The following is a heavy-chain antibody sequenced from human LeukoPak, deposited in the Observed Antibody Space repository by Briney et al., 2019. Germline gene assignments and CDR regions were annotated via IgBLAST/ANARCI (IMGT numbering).Heavy chain of an antibody. Sequence: GGSLRLSCAASGFTFSNFAMTWVRQAPGKGLEWVSGINWNGGSTGYADSVKGRFTISRDNAKNSLYLQMNSLRAEDTALYYCARDGINYYDSSGYYNWFDPWGQGTLVTVSS. CDR2: INWNGGST. D-gene: IGHD3-22*01. V-gene: IGHV3-20*04. CDR3: ARDGINYYDSSGYYNWFDP. J-gene: IGHJ5*02. CDR1: GFTFSNFA.